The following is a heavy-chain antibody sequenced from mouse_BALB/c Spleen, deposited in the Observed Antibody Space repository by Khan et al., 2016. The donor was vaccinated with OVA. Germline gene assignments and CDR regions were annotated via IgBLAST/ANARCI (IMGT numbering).Heavy chain of an antibody. CDR1: GYSITSGYS. V-gene: IGHV3-1*02. J-gene: IGHJ4*01. CDR2: IHYSGST. D-gene: IGHD1-2*01. CDR3: ARSLVSTTATGNAMDY. Sequence: VQLQESGPDLVKPSQSLSLTCTVTGYSITSGYSWHWIRQFPGNKLEWMGYIHYSGSTNYNPSLKSRISITRDTSKNQFFLQLNSVTTEDTATYFCARSLVSTTATGNAMDYWGQGTSGTVSS.